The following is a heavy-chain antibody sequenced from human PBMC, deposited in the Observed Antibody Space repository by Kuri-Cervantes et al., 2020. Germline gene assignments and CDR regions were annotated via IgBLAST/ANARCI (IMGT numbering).Heavy chain of an antibody. CDR1: GYTFTGYN. CDR2: TNPNSGGA. CDR3: ARLEGSSGYYWTPRSGFDP. V-gene: IGHV1-2*02. Sequence: ASVKVSCKASGYTFTGYNLHWVRQAPGEGLEWMGWTNPNSGGANYAQKYQGRVTMTRDTSISTAYLQWSSLKASDTAMYYCARLEGSSGYYWTPRSGFDPWGQGTLVTVSS. J-gene: IGHJ5*02. D-gene: IGHD3-22*01.